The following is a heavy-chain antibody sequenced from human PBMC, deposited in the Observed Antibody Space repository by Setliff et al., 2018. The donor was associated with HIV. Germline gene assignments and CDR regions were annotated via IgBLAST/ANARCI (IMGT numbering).Heavy chain of an antibody. CDR3: ARAVQLGYFDY. V-gene: IGHV4-39*07. D-gene: IGHD6-6*01. CDR1: GGSISSSSYY. Sequence: SETLSLTCTVSGGSISSSSYYWGWIRQPPGKGLEWIGSIYYSGSTYYNPSLKSRVTISVDTSKNQFSLKLSSVTSADTSVYYCARAVQLGYFDYWGQGTLVTVSS. CDR2: IYYSGST. J-gene: IGHJ4*02.